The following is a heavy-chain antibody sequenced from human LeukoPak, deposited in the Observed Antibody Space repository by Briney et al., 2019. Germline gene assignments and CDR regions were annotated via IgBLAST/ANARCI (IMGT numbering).Heavy chain of an antibody. D-gene: IGHD3-10*01. CDR2: IRSKANSYAT. V-gene: IGHV3-73*01. J-gene: IGHJ4*02. Sequence: GGSLRLSCAASGFXLSGSAIHWVRQASGKGLEWVGRIRSKANSYATAYAASVKGRFTISRDDSKNTAYLQMNSLKTEDTAVYYCTSQGWFGELLDYWGQGTLVTVSS. CDR3: TSQGWFGELLDY. CDR1: GFXLSGSA.